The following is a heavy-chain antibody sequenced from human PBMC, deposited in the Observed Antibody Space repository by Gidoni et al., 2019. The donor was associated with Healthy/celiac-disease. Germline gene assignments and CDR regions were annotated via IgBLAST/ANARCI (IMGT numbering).Heavy chain of an antibody. V-gene: IGHV4-34*01. CDR1: GGSFSGYY. CDR2: INHSGST. CDR3: ARVVGDSSS. D-gene: IGHD3-22*01. Sequence: QVQLQQWGAGLLTPSKTLSLTCAVYGGSFSGYYWSWIRQPPGKGLEWIGEINHSGSTNYNPSLKSRVTISVDTSKNQFSLKLSSVTAADTAVYYCARVVGDSSSWGQGTLVTVSS. J-gene: IGHJ1*01.